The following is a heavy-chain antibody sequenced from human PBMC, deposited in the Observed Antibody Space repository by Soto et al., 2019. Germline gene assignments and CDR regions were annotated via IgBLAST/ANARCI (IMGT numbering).Heavy chain of an antibody. CDR1: GFSLSTSVMR. J-gene: IGHJ5*02. D-gene: IGHD3-22*01. V-gene: IGHV2-70*04. CDR3: ARQGIVNWFDP. Sequence: GPTLVNPTQTLTLTCTFSGFSLSTSVMRVSWIRQPPGKALEWLARIDWDDDKFYSTSLKTRLTISKDTSKNQVVLTMTNMDPVDTAKYYCARQGIVNWFDPWGQGTLVTVSS. CDR2: IDWDDDK.